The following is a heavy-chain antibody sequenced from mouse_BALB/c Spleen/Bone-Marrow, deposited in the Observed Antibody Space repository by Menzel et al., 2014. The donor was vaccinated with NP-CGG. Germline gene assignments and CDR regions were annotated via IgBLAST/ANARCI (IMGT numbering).Heavy chain of an antibody. CDR2: IHPNSGNT. CDR1: GYTFTNSW. V-gene: IGHV1S130*01. CDR3: ARHHRYAYYFDY. J-gene: IGHJ2*01. D-gene: IGHD2-14*01. Sequence: QVQLQQPGSVLVRPGASVELSCKASGYTFTNSWIHWAKQRPGQGLEWIGEIHPNSGNTNFNEKFKVKATLTVDTSSSTAYVDLSSLTAEDSAVYYCARHHRYAYYFDYWGQGTTLTVPS.